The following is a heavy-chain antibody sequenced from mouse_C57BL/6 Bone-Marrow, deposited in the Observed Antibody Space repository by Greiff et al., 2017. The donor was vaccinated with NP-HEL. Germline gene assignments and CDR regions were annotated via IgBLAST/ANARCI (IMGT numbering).Heavy chain of an antibody. D-gene: IGHD3-1*01. J-gene: IGHJ1*03. V-gene: IGHV10-1*01. CDR3: VRLNSFSGSFDV. Sequence: EVQRVESGGGLVQPKGSLKLSCAASGFSFNTYAMNWVRQAPGKGLEWVARIRSKSNNYATYYADSVKDRFTISRDDSESMLYLQMNNLKTEDTAMYYCVRLNSFSGSFDVWGTGTTVTVSS. CDR1: GFSFNTYA. CDR2: IRSKSNNYAT.